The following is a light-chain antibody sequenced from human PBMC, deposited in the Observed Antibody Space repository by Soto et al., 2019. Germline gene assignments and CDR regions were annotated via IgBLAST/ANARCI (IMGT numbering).Light chain of an antibody. CDR2: GAS. J-gene: IGKJ2*01. V-gene: IGKV1-39*01. CDR1: RSISRY. CDR3: QESYRAPYF. Sequence: DIRLTQSPASLSASVGDRVSITCRTSRSISRYLNWYQQKLGKAPKLLIYGASTLQGGVPSRFSGSGSGTDFTLTISGLQPEDVATYYCQESYRAPYFFGQGTKLEMK.